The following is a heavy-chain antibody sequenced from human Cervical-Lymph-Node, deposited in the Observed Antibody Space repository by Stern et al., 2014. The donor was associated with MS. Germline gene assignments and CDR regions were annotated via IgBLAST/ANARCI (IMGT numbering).Heavy chain of an antibody. V-gene: IGHV1-69*12. CDR2: IIPLLGTP. Sequence: QVQLVQSGAEVKKPGSSVKVSCKASGGTFNNFAFNWVRQGPGQGLEWMGGIIPLLGTPKHSPTFQGRITISADESTSTVYMELGSLRSEDTAVYYCARGYYEFWSGYHFAYWGQGALVTVSS. CDR3: ARGYYEFWSGYHFAY. CDR1: GGTFNNFA. J-gene: IGHJ4*02. D-gene: IGHD3-3*01.